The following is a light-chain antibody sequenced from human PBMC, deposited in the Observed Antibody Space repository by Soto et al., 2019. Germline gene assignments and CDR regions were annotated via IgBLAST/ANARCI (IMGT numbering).Light chain of an antibody. CDR1: QSVSSN. CDR3: QRYGSSTWT. V-gene: IGKV3-15*01. Sequence: EIVMTQYPAKRSVSAGERATFSCRASQSVSSNLAWYQQKPGQAPRLLIYGASTRATGIPARFSGSVSGTDCTITISSLEKEDGSVYCCQRYGSSTWTFGQGTKVDIK. CDR2: GAS. J-gene: IGKJ1*01.